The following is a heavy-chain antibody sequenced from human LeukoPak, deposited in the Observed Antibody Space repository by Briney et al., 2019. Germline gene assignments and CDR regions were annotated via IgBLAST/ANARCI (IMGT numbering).Heavy chain of an antibody. J-gene: IGHJ3*02. D-gene: IGHD5-18*01. V-gene: IGHV1-69*04. CDR1: GGTFSSYA. CDR2: IIPILGIA. Sequence: ASVKVSCKASGGTFSSYAISWVRQAPGQGLEWMGRIIPILGIANYAQKFQGRVTITADKSTSTAYMELSSLRSEDTAVYYCAREEGLYSYGPDDAFDIWGQGTMVTVSS. CDR3: AREEGLYSYGPDDAFDI.